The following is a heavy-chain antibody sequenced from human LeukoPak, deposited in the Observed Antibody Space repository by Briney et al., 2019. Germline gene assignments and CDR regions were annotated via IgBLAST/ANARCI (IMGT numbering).Heavy chain of an antibody. D-gene: IGHD1-26*01. CDR3: AREGLYSGSYSHFDY. Sequence: ASVKVSCKASGYTFTSYGISWVRQAPGQGLEWMGWISAYNGNTNYAQKLQGRVTMTTDTSTSTAYMELRSLRSDDTAVYYCAREGLYSGSYSHFDYWGQGTLVTVSS. CDR2: ISAYNGNT. V-gene: IGHV1-18*01. CDR1: GYTFTSYG. J-gene: IGHJ4*02.